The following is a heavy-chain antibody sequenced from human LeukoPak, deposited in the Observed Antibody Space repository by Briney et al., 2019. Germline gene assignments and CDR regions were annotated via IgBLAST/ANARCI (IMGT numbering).Heavy chain of an antibody. V-gene: IGHV3-74*01. J-gene: IGHJ4*02. Sequence: SGGSLRLSCAASGFTFSSYWMRWVRQAPGKGLVWVSRINSDGSSTSYADSVKGRFTISRDNAKNTLSLQMNSLRADDTAVYYCASGYSGAYRIDYWGQGTLVTVSS. CDR3: ASGYSGAYRIDY. CDR1: GFTFSSYW. CDR2: INSDGSST. D-gene: IGHD1-26*01.